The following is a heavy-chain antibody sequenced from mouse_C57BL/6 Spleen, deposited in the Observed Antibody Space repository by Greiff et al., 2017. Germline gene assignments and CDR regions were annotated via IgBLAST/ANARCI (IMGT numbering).Heavy chain of an antibody. D-gene: IGHD2-4*01. CDR2: ISDGGSYT. CDR3: ARDQGYYDSAWFAY. Sequence: DVMLVESGGGLVKPGGSLKLSCAASGFTFSSYAMSWVRQTPEKRLEWVATISDGGSYTYYPDNVKGRFTISRDNAKNNLYLQMSHLKSEDTAMYYCARDQGYYDSAWFAYWGQGTLVTVSA. CDR1: GFTFSSYA. J-gene: IGHJ3*01. V-gene: IGHV5-4*01.